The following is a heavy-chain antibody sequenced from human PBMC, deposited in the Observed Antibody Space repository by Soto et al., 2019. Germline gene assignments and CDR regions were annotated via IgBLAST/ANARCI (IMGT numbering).Heavy chain of an antibody. V-gene: IGHV3-15*01. J-gene: IGHJ4*01. CDR2: MKSKRDGGTA. CDR1: GITLTYAW. Sequence: GGSLRLSCTASGITLTYAWMSWVRHVPGKGLNWVGRMKSKRDGGTADYGSSFEGRFTISRDDSKSTVFLQMNGLKGDDTAVYYCTTGFYWGQGTPVTVSS. CDR3: TTGFY.